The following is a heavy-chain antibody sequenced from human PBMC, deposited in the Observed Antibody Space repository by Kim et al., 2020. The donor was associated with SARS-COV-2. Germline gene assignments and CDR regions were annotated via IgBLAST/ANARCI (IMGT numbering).Heavy chain of an antibody. D-gene: IGHD5-18*01. V-gene: IGHV3-30*02. J-gene: IGHJ4*02. Sequence: YVKGRFTISSDNSKNTLYLQMNSLRAEDTAVYYCAKDLGALGYSYNYFDYWGQGTLVTVSS. CDR3: AKDLGALGYSYNYFDY.